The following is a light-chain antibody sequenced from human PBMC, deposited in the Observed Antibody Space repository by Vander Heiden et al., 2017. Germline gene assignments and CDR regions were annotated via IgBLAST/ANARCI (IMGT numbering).Light chain of an antibody. J-gene: IGLJ1*01. Sequence: QSALPQPASVAGSPGQSITISCSGTSSDVGGYNFVSWYQQHPCTAPNLRMYEFSTLPSGVSNRFSGSKSGTTDSLTISGLQAEDEADYYCSSYTSSSTYVFGTGTKLTVL. CDR1: SSDVGGYNF. CDR3: SSYTSSSTYV. V-gene: IGLV2-14*01. CDR2: EFS.